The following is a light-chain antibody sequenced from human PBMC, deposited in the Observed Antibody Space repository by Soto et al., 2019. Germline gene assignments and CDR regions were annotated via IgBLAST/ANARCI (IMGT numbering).Light chain of an antibody. CDR3: QSYDNSLSGSKV. CDR2: GNN. J-gene: IGLJ1*01. CDR1: SSNIGAPYD. V-gene: IGLV1-40*01. Sequence: SVLTQPPSVSGAPGQRVTISCTGSSSNIGAPYDVHWYQQLPGTAPKLLIYGNNNRPSGVPDRFSGSKSGTSASLAITGLQPEDEADYYCQSYDNSLSGSKVFGTGTKVTVL.